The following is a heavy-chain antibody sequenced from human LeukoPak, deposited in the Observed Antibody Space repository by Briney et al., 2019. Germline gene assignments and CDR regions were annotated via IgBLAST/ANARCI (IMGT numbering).Heavy chain of an antibody. CDR3: AKRGLWCGELDCDAFDI. CDR1: VFTLYDYD. Sequence: GGSLRLSCAASVFTLYDYDTHCVRQARGRGLKCVSCISWNSGNIVYADSVKGRFTISRDNAKNSLYLQMNSLRAEDTGLYYCAKRGLWCGELDCDAFDIWGQGTMVTVSS. D-gene: IGHD3-10*01. CDR2: ISWNSGNI. V-gene: IGHV3-9*01. J-gene: IGHJ3*02.